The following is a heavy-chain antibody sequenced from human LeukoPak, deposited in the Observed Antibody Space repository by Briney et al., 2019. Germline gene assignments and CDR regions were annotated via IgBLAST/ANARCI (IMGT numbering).Heavy chain of an antibody. V-gene: IGHV3-30-3*01. J-gene: IGHJ4*02. CDR2: ISYDGSNK. CDR3: ARAAGYCSGGSCSHSGY. Sequence: GGSLRLSCAASGFTFSSYAMHWVRQAPGKGLEWVAVISYDGSNKYYADSVKGRFTISRDNSKNTLYLQMNSLRAEDTAVYYCARAAGYCSGGSCSHSGYWGQGTLVTVSS. D-gene: IGHD2-15*01. CDR1: GFTFSSYA.